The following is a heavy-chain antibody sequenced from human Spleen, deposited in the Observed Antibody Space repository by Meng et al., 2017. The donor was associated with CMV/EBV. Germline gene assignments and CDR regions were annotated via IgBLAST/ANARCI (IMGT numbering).Heavy chain of an antibody. CDR1: GFTFSSYA. J-gene: IGHJ6*02. Sequence: GESLKISCAASGFTFSSYAMHWVRQAPGKGLEWVAVISYDGSNKYYADSVKGRFTIPRDNSKNTLYLQMNSLRAGDTAVYYCAKDTRTGGVALRPTGYGMDVWGQGTTVTVSS. CDR2: ISYDGSNK. CDR3: AKDTRTGGVALRPTGYGMDV. V-gene: IGHV3-30*04. D-gene: IGHD6-6*01.